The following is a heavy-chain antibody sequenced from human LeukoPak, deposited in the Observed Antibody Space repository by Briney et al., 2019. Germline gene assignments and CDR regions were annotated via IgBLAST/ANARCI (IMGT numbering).Heavy chain of an antibody. V-gene: IGHV1-69*13. Sequence: SVKVSCKASGGTFSSCAISWVRQAPGKGLEWMGGIIPIFGTANYAQKFQGRVTITADESTSTAYMELSSLRSEDTAVYYCARTSYDYVWGSYRLFDYWGQGTLVTVSS. J-gene: IGHJ4*02. CDR2: IIPIFGTA. D-gene: IGHD3-16*02. CDR1: GGTFSSCA. CDR3: ARTSYDYVWGSYRLFDY.